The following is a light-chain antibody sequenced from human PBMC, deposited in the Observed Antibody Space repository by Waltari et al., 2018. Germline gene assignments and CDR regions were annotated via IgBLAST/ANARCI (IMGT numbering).Light chain of an antibody. V-gene: IGKV3-20*01. CDR1: QGVGKY. J-gene: IGKJ1*01. CDR3: QKYDFLPAT. CDR2: HAS. Sequence: EIVLTQSPGTLSLSPGERATLSCRASQGVGKYLAWYQQRPGQAPRLLLYHASIRATGIPYRFSGSWFGTDFSLTISRLEPEDFAVYYCQKYDFLPATFGQGTTVEIK.